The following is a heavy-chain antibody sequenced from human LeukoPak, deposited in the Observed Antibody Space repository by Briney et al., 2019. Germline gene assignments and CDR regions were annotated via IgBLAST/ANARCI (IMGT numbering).Heavy chain of an antibody. CDR1: GFTFSSYA. CDR2: ISYDGSNK. D-gene: IGHD3-22*01. J-gene: IGHJ1*01. CDR3: AREGDYFDSSGSAEYFQH. V-gene: IGHV3-30*04. Sequence: GGSLRLSCAASGFTFSSYAMHWVRQAPGKGLEWVAVISYDGSNKYYADSVKGRFTISRDNSKNTLYLQMNSLRVEDTAVYYCAREGDYFDSSGSAEYFQHWGQGTLVTVSS.